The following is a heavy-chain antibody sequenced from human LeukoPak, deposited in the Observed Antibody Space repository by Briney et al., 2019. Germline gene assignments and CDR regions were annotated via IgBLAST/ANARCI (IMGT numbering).Heavy chain of an antibody. CDR3: ARRRNGGGILFGY. CDR1: GGSISSYY. Sequence: PSETLSLTCTVSGGSISSYYWSWIRQPPGKGLEWIGYIYYSGSTNYNPSLKSRVTISVNTSKNQFSLNLSSVTAADTAVYYCARRRNGGGILFGYWGQGTLVTVSS. CDR2: IYYSGST. V-gene: IGHV4-59*08. J-gene: IGHJ4*02. D-gene: IGHD2-15*01.